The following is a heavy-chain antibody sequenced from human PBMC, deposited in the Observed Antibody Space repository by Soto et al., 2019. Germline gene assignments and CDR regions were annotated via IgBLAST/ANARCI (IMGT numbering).Heavy chain of an antibody. D-gene: IGHD3-10*01. J-gene: IGHJ4*02. CDR1: GFTFNNYW. Sequence: PGGSLRLSCVASGFTFNNYWMHWVRQVPGKGLVWVSRIKTDGSSPNYADSVEGRFTISSDNAKNTLYLQMNSLRAEDTAVYYCARDRIAGSGSCDNWDQGTLVTVSS. CDR3: ARDRIAGSGSCDN. CDR2: IKTDGSSP. V-gene: IGHV3-74*01.